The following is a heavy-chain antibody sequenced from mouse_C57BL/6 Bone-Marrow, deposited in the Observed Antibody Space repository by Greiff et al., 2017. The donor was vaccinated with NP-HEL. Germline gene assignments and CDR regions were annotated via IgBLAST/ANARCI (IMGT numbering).Heavy chain of an antibody. CDR3: ARKGWLLPVDY. CDR2: IYPGDGDT. Sequence: VQVVESGAELVKPGASVKISCKASGYAFSSYWMNWVKQRPGKGLEWIGQIYPGDGDTNYNGKFKGKATLTADKSSSTAYMQLSSLTSEDSAVYFCARKGWLLPVDYWGQGTTLTVSS. V-gene: IGHV1-80*01. D-gene: IGHD2-3*01. CDR1: GYAFSSYW. J-gene: IGHJ2*01.